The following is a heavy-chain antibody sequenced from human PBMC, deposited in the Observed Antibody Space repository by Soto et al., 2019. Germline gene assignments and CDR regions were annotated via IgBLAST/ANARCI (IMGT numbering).Heavy chain of an antibody. J-gene: IGHJ5*02. V-gene: IGHV4-31*03. CDR1: GGSISSGGYY. CDR2: TYYSGST. D-gene: IGHD3-16*01. CDR3: ARELRGRNWSDP. Sequence: QMQLQESGPGLVKPSQTLSLTCTVSGGSISSGGYYWSWIRQHPGKGLEWIGYTYYSGSTYYNPSLRSRVTISVDTSKNQFSLKLSSVTAADTAVYYCARELRGRNWSDPWGQGTLVTVSS.